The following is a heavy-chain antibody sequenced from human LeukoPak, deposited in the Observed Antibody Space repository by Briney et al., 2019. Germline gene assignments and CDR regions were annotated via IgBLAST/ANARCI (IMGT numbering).Heavy chain of an antibody. J-gene: IGHJ5*02. D-gene: IGHD2-2*02. CDR1: GYTFTSYA. Sequence: GASVKVSCKASGYTFTSYAMNWVRQAPGQGLEWMGWINTNTGNPTYAQGFTGRFVFSLDTSVSTAYLQISSLKAEDTAVYHCARGVYCSSTSCYTPWGQGTLVTVSS. CDR3: ARGVYCSSTSCYTP. V-gene: IGHV7-4-1*02. CDR2: INTNTGNP.